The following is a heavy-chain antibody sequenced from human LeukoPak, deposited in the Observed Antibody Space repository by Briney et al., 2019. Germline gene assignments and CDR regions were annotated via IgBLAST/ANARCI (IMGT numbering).Heavy chain of an antibody. Sequence: GSSVTVSFKASGGTFSSYAISWLRQAPGQRREGMGWMNPNSGNTGNAQKFPGRVPITRNSSISTAYMELSSLRSEDTAVYYCARLARNCSGGSCYYYYYYMDVWGKGTTVTVSS. CDR2: MNPNSGNT. CDR3: ARLARNCSGGSCYYYYYYMDV. V-gene: IGHV1-8*03. J-gene: IGHJ6*03. D-gene: IGHD2-15*01. CDR1: GGTFSSYA.